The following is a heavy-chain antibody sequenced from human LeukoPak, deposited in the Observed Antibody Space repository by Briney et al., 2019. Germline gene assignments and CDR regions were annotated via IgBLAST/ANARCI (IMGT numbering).Heavy chain of an antibody. V-gene: IGHV3-33*01. D-gene: IGHD2-8*01. CDR3: ARELMGRIDY. Sequence: GGSLRLACAASGFGFSGYGMHWVRQAPGKGLAWVAVIWYDGSEEYYADSVKGRFTISRDNSKNTLYLQMNSLRAEDTAVYYCARELMGRIDYWGQGALVTVSS. CDR1: GFGFSGYG. J-gene: IGHJ4*02. CDR2: IWYDGSEE.